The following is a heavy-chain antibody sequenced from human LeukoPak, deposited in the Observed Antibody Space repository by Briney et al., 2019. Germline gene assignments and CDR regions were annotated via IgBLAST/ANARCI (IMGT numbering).Heavy chain of an antibody. V-gene: IGHV3-48*01. Sequence: GGSLRLSCAASGFTFSSYSMNWVRQAPGKGLEWVSYISSSSSTIYYADSVKGRFTISRDNSKNTLYLQMNSLRAEDTAVYYCAREYDYVWGSYRYFDYWGQGTLVTVSS. CDR1: GFTFSSYS. J-gene: IGHJ4*02. CDR2: ISSSSSTI. D-gene: IGHD3-16*02. CDR3: AREYDYVWGSYRYFDY.